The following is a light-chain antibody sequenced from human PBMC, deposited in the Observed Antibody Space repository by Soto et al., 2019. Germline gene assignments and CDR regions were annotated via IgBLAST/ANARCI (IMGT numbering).Light chain of an antibody. Sequence: EVVLTQSPGALSLSPGERATLSCRTSQSVSTVAWYQQKPGQTPRLLIFGTSSRATGIPDRFGGSGSGTDFTLTITRLEPEDFAVYFCQHYGASPPSTFGQGTKLELK. J-gene: IGKJ2*01. CDR1: QSVST. CDR3: QHYGASPPST. CDR2: GTS. V-gene: IGKV3-20*01.